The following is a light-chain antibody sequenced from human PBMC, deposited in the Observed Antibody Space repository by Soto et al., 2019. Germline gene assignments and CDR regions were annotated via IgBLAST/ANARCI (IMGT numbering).Light chain of an antibody. CDR2: AAS. J-gene: IGKJ3*01. CDR1: QGMSNY. CDR3: HKYNSAPLFT. V-gene: IGKV1-27*01. Sequence: DIQMTQSPSSLSASVGDRVTITCRASQGMSNYLAWYQQKPGKVPKLLIYAASTLQSGVPSRFSGSGSGTDFTLTISSLQPEDVATYYCHKYNSAPLFTFGPGTKVDLK.